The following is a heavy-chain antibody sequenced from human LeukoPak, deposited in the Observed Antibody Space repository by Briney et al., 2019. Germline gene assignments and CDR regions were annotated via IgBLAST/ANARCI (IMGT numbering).Heavy chain of an antibody. CDR3: ARTVPRRTTVAPAHLDY. Sequence: SETLSLTCAVYGGSFTNYYWSWIRQPPGKGLEWIGEIDHSGSTNYSPSLKSRVSISIDTSKNQFSLKVSSVTAADTAVYYCARTVPRRTTVAPAHLDYWGQGIQVTVSS. D-gene: IGHD4-11*01. CDR2: IDHSGST. V-gene: IGHV4-34*01. J-gene: IGHJ4*02. CDR1: GGSFTNYY.